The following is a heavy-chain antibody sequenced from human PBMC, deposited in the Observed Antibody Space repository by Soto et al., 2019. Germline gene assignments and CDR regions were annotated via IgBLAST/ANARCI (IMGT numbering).Heavy chain of an antibody. CDR2: ISWNSGSI. Sequence: EVQLVESGGGLVQPGRSLRLSCAASGFTFDDYAMHWVRQAPGKGLEWVSGISWNSGSIAYADSVKGRFTISRDNAKNSLYLQMTSLRAEDSALYYCAKDMGTTVTTSFDYWGQGTLVTVSS. V-gene: IGHV3-9*01. D-gene: IGHD4-17*01. J-gene: IGHJ4*02. CDR3: AKDMGTTVTTSFDY. CDR1: GFTFDDYA.